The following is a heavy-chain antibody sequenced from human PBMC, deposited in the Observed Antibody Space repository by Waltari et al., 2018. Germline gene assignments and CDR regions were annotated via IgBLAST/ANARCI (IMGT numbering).Heavy chain of an antibody. D-gene: IGHD5-18*01. CDR3: AKSRGYSYGLNFDY. Sequence: EVQLVESGGVVVQPGGSLRLSCAASGFTFDDYTMHWVRQAPGKGLEWVSLISWDGGSTYYADSVKGRCNISRDNSKNSLYLQMNSLRTEDTALYYCAKSRGYSYGLNFDYWGQGTLVTVSS. CDR2: ISWDGGST. CDR1: GFTFDDYT. J-gene: IGHJ4*02. V-gene: IGHV3-43*01.